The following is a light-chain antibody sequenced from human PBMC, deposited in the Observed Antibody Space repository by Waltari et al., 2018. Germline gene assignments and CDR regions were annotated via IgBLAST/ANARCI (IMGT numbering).Light chain of an antibody. CDR3: ASWDDNLSGWV. J-gene: IGLJ3*02. V-gene: IGLV1-47*01. CDR2: RNN. Sequence: QSVLTQPPSASGTPGQRVTIPCSGSSSNIGRSYVYWYQPLPGTAPKLLIYRNNQRPSGVPDRFSGSKSGTSASLAISGLRSEDEADYYCASWDDNLSGWVFGGGTKLTVL. CDR1: SSNIGRSY.